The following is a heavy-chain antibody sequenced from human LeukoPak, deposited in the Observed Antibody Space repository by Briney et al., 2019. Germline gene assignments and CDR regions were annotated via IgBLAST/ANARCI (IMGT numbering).Heavy chain of an antibody. V-gene: IGHV3-30*02. CDR1: GFTFSSYG. D-gene: IGHD3-10*01. CDR2: IRYDGSNK. Sequence: PGGSLRLSCAASGFTFSSYGMHWVRQAPGKGLEWVAFIRYDGSNKYYADSVKGRFTISRDNSKNPLYLQMNSLRVEDTAVYYCAKGEARTMVRGVIIKGPVGIWGQGTMVTVSS. J-gene: IGHJ3*02. CDR3: AKGEARTMVRGVIIKGPVGI.